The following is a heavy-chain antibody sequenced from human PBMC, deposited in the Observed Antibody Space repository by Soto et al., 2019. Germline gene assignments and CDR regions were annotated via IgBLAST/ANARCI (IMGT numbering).Heavy chain of an antibody. Sequence: PSETLSLTCTVSGGSISSGDYYWSWIRQPPGKGLECIGYIYYSGSTYYNPSLKSRVTISVDTSKNQFSLKLSSVTAADTAVYYCARDSYYYGSGSFNWFDPWGQGTLVTVSS. CDR3: ARDSYYYGSGSFNWFDP. CDR2: IYYSGST. J-gene: IGHJ5*02. V-gene: IGHV4-30-4*01. D-gene: IGHD3-10*01. CDR1: GGSISSGDYY.